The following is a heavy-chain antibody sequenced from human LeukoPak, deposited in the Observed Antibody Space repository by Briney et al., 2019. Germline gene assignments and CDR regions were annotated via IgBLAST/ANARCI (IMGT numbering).Heavy chain of an antibody. D-gene: IGHD1-26*01. J-gene: IGHJ3*02. Sequence: GGSLRLSCAASGFIFSDTYMNWIRQAPGKGLEWVSYISSSGIAKNYADSVKGRFTISRDNANNSLYLQMNSLRAEDTALYYCARVSYYPRDAFDIWGQGTMVTVSS. V-gene: IGHV3-11*04. CDR2: ISSSGIAK. CDR3: ARVSYYPRDAFDI. CDR1: GFIFSDTY.